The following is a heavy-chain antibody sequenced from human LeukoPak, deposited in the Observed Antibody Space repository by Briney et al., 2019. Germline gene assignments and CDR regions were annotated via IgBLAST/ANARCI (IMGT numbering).Heavy chain of an antibody. Sequence: GESLKISCKGSGYSFTSYWIGWVRQMPGKGLEWMGIIYPGDSDTRYSPSFQGQVTISADKSISTAYLQWSSLKASDTAMYYCARQVAVAGSGQTAGYMDVWGKGTTVTVSS. CDR1: GYSFTSYW. V-gene: IGHV5-51*01. CDR3: ARQVAVAGSGQTAGYMDV. CDR2: IYPGDSDT. J-gene: IGHJ6*03. D-gene: IGHD6-19*01.